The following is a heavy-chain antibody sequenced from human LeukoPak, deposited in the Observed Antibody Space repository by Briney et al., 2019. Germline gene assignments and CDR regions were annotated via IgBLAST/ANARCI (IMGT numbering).Heavy chain of an antibody. J-gene: IGHJ4*02. D-gene: IGHD3-3*01. V-gene: IGHV4-59*01. CDR2: IYYSGST. CDR3: ARGGAYDFWSGSTGFDY. CDR1: GGSISTYY. Sequence: SETLSLTCTVSGGSISTYYWSWIRQPPGKGLDWIGYIYYSGSTNYNPSLKSRVTISVDTSKNQFSLKLSSVTAADTAVYYCARGGAYDFWSGSTGFDYWGQGTLVTVSS.